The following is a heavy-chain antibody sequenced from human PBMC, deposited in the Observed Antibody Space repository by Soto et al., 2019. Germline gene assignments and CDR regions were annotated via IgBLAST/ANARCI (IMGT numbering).Heavy chain of an antibody. J-gene: IGHJ4*02. CDR1: GDSPSSGVHY. D-gene: IGHD3-9*01. CDR3: ARVDHRGYFAILTDY. Sequence: PAETLSLTCTVSGDSPSSGVHYWSWIRHHPGKGLEWIGHIYDSVNTYYSPSLRSRVTISADMSKNQFSLNLRYVTEADTAVYYCARVDHRGYFAILTDYWGPGTLITV. V-gene: IGHV4-31*03. CDR2: IYDSVNT.